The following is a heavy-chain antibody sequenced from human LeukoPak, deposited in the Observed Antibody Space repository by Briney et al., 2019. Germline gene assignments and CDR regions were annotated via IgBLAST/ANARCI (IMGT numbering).Heavy chain of an antibody. CDR1: GFTFSSYA. D-gene: IGHD3-22*01. V-gene: IGHV3-30-3*01. Sequence: GGSLRLSCAASGFTFSSYAMHWVRQAPGKGLEWVAVISYDGSNKYYADSVKGRFTISRDNSKNTLYLQMNSLRAEDTAVYYCARGLGSSGYVRHFDYWGQGTLVTVSS. CDR2: ISYDGSNK. CDR3: ARGLGSSGYVRHFDY. J-gene: IGHJ4*02.